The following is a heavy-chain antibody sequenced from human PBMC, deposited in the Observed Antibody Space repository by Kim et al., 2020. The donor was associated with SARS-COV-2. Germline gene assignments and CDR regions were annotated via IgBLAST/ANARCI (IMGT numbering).Heavy chain of an antibody. V-gene: IGHV4-34*01. Sequence: SETLSLTCAVYGGSFSGYYWSWIRQPPGKGLEWIGEINHSGSTNYNPSLKSRVTISVDTSKNQFSLKLSSVTAADTAVYYCARRGPLSYYDILTGNTRGPFFAYWGQGTLVTVSS. CDR1: GGSFSGYY. D-gene: IGHD3-9*01. J-gene: IGHJ4*02. CDR3: ARRGPLSYYDILTGNTRGPFFAY. CDR2: INHSGST.